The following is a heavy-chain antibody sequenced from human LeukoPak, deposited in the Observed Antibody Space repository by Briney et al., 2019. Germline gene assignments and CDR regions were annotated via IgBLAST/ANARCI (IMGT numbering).Heavy chain of an antibody. J-gene: IGHJ4*02. Sequence: EGSLRLSCAASGRYWMHWVRQAPGKGLVWVSHINSDGSWTSYADSVKGRFTISKDNAKNTVYLQMSNLRVEDTAVYYCVSFYETYWGRGTLVTVSS. V-gene: IGHV3-74*01. D-gene: IGHD2/OR15-2a*01. CDR3: VSFYETY. CDR1: GRYW. CDR2: INSDGSWT.